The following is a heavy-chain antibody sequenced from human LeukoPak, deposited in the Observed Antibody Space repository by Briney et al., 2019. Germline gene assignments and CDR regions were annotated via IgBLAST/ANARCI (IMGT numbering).Heavy chain of an antibody. J-gene: IGHJ5*02. CDR2: IIPILGIA. CDR1: GGTFSSYA. V-gene: IGHV1-69*04. Sequence: SVKVSCKASGGTFSSYAISWVRQAPGQGLEWMGRIIPILGIANYAQKFQGRVTITADKSTSTAYMELSSLRSEDTAVYYCARVVRGVGGNWFDPWGQGTLVTVSS. CDR3: ARVVRGVGGNWFDP. D-gene: IGHD3-10*01.